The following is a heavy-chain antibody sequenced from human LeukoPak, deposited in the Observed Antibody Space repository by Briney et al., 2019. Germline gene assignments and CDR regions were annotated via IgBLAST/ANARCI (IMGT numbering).Heavy chain of an antibody. Sequence: ASVKVSCKASGYTFTSYYMQWVRQAPGQGLEWMGVINPSGGSTSYAQKFQGRVTMTRDTSTSTVYMELSSLRSEDTAVYYCARGGGVYCSGGSCYPEPNWFDPWGQGTLVTVSS. CDR2: INPSGGST. D-gene: IGHD2-15*01. J-gene: IGHJ5*02. CDR3: ARGGGVYCSGGSCYPEPNWFDP. CDR1: GYTFTSYY. V-gene: IGHV1-46*01.